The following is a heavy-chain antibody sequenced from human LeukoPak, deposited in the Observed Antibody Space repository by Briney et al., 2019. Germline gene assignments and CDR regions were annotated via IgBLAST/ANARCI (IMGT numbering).Heavy chain of an antibody. CDR2: ISSSGSSI. J-gene: IGHJ4*02. CDR1: GFIFSSYE. CDR3: ARDLYYYDSSGSNGY. Sequence: GGSLRLSCAASGFIFSSYEMNWVRQAPGKGLEWVSYISSSGSSIYYADSVKGRFTISRDNAKNLLFLQMNSLRAEDTAVYYCARDLYYYDSSGSNGYWGQGTLVTVSS. V-gene: IGHV3-48*03. D-gene: IGHD3-22*01.